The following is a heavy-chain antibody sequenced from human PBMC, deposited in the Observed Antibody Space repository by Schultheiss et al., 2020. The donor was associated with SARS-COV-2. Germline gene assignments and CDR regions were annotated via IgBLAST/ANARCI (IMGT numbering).Heavy chain of an antibody. CDR1: WFTFSSNY. CDR2: ISSSSSYI. J-gene: IGHJ3*02. Sequence: GGSLRLSCAASWFTFSSNYMNWVRQAPGKGLEWVSSISSSSSYIYYADSVKGRFTISRDNAKNSLYLQMNSLRAEDTAVYYCARDEYQLPDDAFDIWGQGTMVTVSS. D-gene: IGHD2-2*01. V-gene: IGHV3-21*01. CDR3: ARDEYQLPDDAFDI.